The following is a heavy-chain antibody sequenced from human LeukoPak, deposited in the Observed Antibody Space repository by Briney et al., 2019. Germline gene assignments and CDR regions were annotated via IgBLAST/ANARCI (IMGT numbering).Heavy chain of an antibody. D-gene: IGHD4-11*01. CDR1: GYTFTGYY. CDR3: ARAGPTVTTYYYYYYMDV. J-gene: IGHJ6*03. Sequence: ASVKVSCKASGYTFTGYYMHWVRQAPGQGLEWMGWINPNSGGTNYAQKFQGRVTMTRDTSISTAYMELSRLRSDDTAVYYCARAGPTVTTYYYYYYMDVWGKGTTVTVSS. V-gene: IGHV1-2*02. CDR2: INPNSGGT.